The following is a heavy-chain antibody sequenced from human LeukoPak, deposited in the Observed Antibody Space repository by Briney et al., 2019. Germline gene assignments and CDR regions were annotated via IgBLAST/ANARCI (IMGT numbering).Heavy chain of an antibody. CDR2: IYYSGST. J-gene: IGHJ3*02. D-gene: IGHD3-9*01. CDR3: ARDGGIYDILTGYYWGAFDI. CDR1: GGSISSYY. V-gene: IGHV4-59*12. Sequence: SETLSLTCIVSGGSISSYYWSWIRQPPGKGLEWIGYIYYSGSTNYNPSLKSRVTISVDASKNQFSLKLSSVTAADTAVYYCARDGGIYDILTGYYWGAFDIWGQGTMVTVSS.